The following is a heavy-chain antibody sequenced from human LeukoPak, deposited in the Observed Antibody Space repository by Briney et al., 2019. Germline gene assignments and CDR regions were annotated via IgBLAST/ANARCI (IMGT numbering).Heavy chain of an antibody. V-gene: IGHV4-59*01. J-gene: IGHJ4*02. CDR3: ARGSSNHDYGGNLDY. CDR1: GGSFSGYY. Sequence: NPSETLSLTCAVYGGSFSGYYWSWIRQPPGKGLEWIGYIYYSGSTNYNPSLKSRVTISVDTSKNQFSLKLSSVTAADTAVYYCARGSSNHDYGGNLDYWGQGTLVTVSS. D-gene: IGHD4-23*01. CDR2: IYYSGST.